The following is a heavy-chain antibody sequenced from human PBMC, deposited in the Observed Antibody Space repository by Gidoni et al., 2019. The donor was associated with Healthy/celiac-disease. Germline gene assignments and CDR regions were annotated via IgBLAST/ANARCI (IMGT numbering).Heavy chain of an antibody. CDR3: ARSVVVVPAAIAPKCYGMDV. CDR2: ISSSSSYI. D-gene: IGHD2-2*01. Sequence: EVQLVESGGGLVKPGGSLRLSCAASGFTFSSYSMNWVRQAPGKGLEWVSSISSSSSYIYYADSVKGRFTISRDNAKNSLYLQMNSLRAEDTAVYYCARSVVVVPAAIAPKCYGMDVWGQGTTVTVSS. J-gene: IGHJ6*02. V-gene: IGHV3-21*01. CDR1: GFTFSSYS.